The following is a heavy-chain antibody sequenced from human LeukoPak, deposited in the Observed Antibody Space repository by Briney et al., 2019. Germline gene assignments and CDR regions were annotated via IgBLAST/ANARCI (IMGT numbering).Heavy chain of an antibody. Sequence: GGSLRLSCAASGFTFSSYSMNWVRQATGKGLEWVSSISSSSSYIYYADSVKGRFTIPRDNAKNSLYQQMNSLRAEDTAVYYCAREGVVVVAANVFYYFDYWGQGTLVSVSS. CDR2: ISSSSSYI. CDR1: GFTFSSYS. CDR3: AREGVVVVAANVFYYFDY. D-gene: IGHD2-15*01. V-gene: IGHV3-21*01. J-gene: IGHJ4*02.